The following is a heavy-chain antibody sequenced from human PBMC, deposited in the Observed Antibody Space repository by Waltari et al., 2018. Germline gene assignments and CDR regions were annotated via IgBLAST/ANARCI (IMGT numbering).Heavy chain of an antibody. CDR1: GYSISSGYY. CDR2: IYHSGST. D-gene: IGHD3-22*01. Sequence: QVQLQESGPGLVKPSETLSLTCAVSGYSISSGYYWGWIRQPPGKGLEWIGSIYHSGSTYYNPSLKSRVTISVDTSKNQFSLKLSSVTAADTAVYYCARGTYYYDSSGYFYAFDIWGQGTTVTVSS. CDR3: ARGTYYYDSSGYFYAFDI. J-gene: IGHJ3*02. V-gene: IGHV4-38-2*01.